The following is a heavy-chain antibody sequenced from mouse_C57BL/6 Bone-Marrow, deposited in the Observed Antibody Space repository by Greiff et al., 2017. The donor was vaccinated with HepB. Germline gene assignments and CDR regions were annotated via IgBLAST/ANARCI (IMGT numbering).Heavy chain of an antibody. V-gene: IGHV1-64*01. CDR3: ARRAIYYGNSWFAY. J-gene: IGHJ3*01. D-gene: IGHD2-1*01. CDR2: IHPNSGST. Sequence: VQLQQPGAELVKPGASVKLSCKASGYTFTSYWMHWVKQRPGQGLEWIGMIHPNSGSTNYNEKFKSKATLTVDKSSSTAYMQLSSLTSEDSAVYYCARRAIYYGNSWFAYWGQGTLVTVSA. CDR1: GYTFTSYW.